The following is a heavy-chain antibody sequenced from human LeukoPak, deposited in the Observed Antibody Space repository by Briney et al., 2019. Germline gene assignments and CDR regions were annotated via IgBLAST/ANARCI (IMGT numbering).Heavy chain of an antibody. Sequence: GGSLRLSCAASGFTFSTYAMSWVRQAPGKGLEWVSGISGSGGSTYYADSVKGRFTISRDNSKNTLYLQMSSLRAEDTAVYYCAKEGRYYYGSGSLSAYFDYWGQGTLVTVSS. V-gene: IGHV3-23*01. D-gene: IGHD3-10*01. CDR3: AKEGRYYYGSGSLSAYFDY. CDR2: ISGSGGST. J-gene: IGHJ4*02. CDR1: GFTFSTYA.